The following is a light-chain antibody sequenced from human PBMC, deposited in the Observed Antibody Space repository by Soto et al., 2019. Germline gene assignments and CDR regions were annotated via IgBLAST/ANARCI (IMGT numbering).Light chain of an antibody. CDR1: QTVSNK. J-gene: IGKJ1*01. CDR3: QHRGT. Sequence: ELVLTQSPATLYSYTGERATLSCRASQTVSNKLAWYQHKPGQAPRLLIYDTSNRATGIPARFSGSGSGTDFTLTISSLQPDDFATYYCQHRGTFGQGTKVDIK. V-gene: IGKV3-11*01. CDR2: DTS.